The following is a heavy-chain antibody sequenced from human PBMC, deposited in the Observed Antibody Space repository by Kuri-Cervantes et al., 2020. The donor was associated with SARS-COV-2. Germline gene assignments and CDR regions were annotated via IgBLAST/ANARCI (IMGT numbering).Heavy chain of an antibody. CDR3: AKDHSSGSRNWYFDL. Sequence: GGSLRLCCAASGFTFSSYGMHCVLQAPGKGLECVAVISYDGSNKYYADFVKGRFTISRDNSKNTLYLQMNSLRAEETAVYYCAKDHSSGSRNWYFDLWGRGTLVTVSS. CDR1: GFTFSSYG. D-gene: IGHD6-19*01. J-gene: IGHJ2*01. CDR2: ISYDGSNK. V-gene: IGHV3-30*18.